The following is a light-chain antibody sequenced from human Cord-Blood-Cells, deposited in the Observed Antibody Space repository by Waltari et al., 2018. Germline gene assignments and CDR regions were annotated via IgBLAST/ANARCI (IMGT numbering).Light chain of an antibody. V-gene: IGKV1-39*01. CDR1: QTISSY. CDR2: AAS. CDR3: PQSYSTPRT. J-gene: IGKJ2*01. Sequence: IEMTQSPSSMSASVGDRVTITCRAIQTISSYLNWYQQKPRKAPKLRIYAASSLQSGVPSRLSGSGVGTDFTFTISSLQPEHYATYYCPQSYSTPRTFGQGSKLGIK.